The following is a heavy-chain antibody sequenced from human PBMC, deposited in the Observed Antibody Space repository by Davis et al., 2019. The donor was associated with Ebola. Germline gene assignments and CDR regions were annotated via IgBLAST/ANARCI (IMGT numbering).Heavy chain of an antibody. J-gene: IGHJ5*02. CDR2: ISAYNGNT. CDR1: GYTFTSYG. V-gene: IGHV1-18*01. CDR3: ARRGSDYDFWSCYGARTDNWFDP. Sequence: ASVKVSCKASGYTFTSYGISWVRQAPGQGLEWMGWISAYNGNTNYAQKLQGRVTMTTDTSTSTAYMELRSLRSDDTAVYYCARRGSDYDFWSCYGARTDNWFDPWGQGTLVTVSS. D-gene: IGHD3-3*01.